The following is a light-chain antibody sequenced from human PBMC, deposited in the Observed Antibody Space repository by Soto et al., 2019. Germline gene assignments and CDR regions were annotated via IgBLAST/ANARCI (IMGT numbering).Light chain of an antibody. CDR1: QSIHGY. V-gene: IGKV3-11*01. J-gene: IGKJ4*01. Sequence: IVGTHAPCSPCFYPCGRATLSNMASQSIHGYLAWYPHKPGQAPRLLIDDASNRATGIPARFSGSGSGTDFTLTIRNLEAEEFADYYCQERRNGAAWTVAAGTKV. CDR3: QERRNGAAWT. CDR2: DAS.